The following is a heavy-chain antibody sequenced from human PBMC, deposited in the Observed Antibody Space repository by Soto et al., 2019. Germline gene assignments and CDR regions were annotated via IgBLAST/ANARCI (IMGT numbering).Heavy chain of an antibody. CDR2: IYHTGTT. J-gene: IGHJ4*02. Sequence: SETLSLTCGVSGDSISRGYHWAWIRQSPTKGLEWIASIYHTGTTYYNPSLTSRVTISVDTSQNQFSLQLTSVTPDDTAVYYCVRNGGLGWLDYWGQGTLVTVSS. V-gene: IGHV4-38-2*01. CDR3: VRNGGLGWLDY. CDR1: GDSISRGYH. D-gene: IGHD3-16*01.